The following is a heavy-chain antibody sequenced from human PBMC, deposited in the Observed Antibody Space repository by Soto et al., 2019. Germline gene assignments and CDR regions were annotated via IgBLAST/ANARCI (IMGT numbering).Heavy chain of an antibody. V-gene: IGHV3-21*01. D-gene: IGHD2-15*01. CDR2: ISSSSRYI. CDR3: ARDRLVAATSAPPYCYYGMDV. CDR1: GFTFSSYS. J-gene: IGHJ6*02. Sequence: GGSLRLSCATSGFTFSSYSMNWVRQAPGMGLEWVSSISSSSRYIYYADSVRGRFTISRDNAKNSLYLQINSLRAEDTAVYYCARDRLVAATSAPPYCYYGMDVWGQGTTVTVTS.